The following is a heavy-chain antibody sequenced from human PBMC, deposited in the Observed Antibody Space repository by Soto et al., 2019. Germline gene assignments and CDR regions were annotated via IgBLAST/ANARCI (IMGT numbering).Heavy chain of an antibody. CDR3: AKEGIGGAYFDY. D-gene: IGHD3-10*01. CDR2: ISGSGGST. CDR1: GFTFGLYG. J-gene: IGHJ4*02. Sequence: PGGSLRLSCAASGFTFGLYGMSWVRQAPGKGLEWVSAISGSGGSTYYADSVKGRFTISRDNSKNTLYLQMNSLRAEDTAVYYCAKEGIGGAYFDYWGQGTLVTVSS. V-gene: IGHV3-23*01.